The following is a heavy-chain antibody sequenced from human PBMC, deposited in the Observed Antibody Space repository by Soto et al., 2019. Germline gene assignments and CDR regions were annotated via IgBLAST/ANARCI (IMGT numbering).Heavy chain of an antibody. Sequence: ASVKVSCKASGYTFTGYYMHWVRQAPGQGLEWMGWINPNSGGTNYAQKFQGRVTMTRDTSISTAYMELSRLRSDDTAVYYCARVTREYYDSSGYIDAFDIWGQGTMVTV. CDR1: GYTFTGYY. V-gene: IGHV1-2*02. CDR3: ARVTREYYDSSGYIDAFDI. J-gene: IGHJ3*02. D-gene: IGHD3-22*01. CDR2: INPNSGGT.